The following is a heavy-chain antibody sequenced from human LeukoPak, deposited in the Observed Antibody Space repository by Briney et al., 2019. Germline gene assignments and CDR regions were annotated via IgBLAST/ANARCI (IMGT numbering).Heavy chain of an antibody. CDR1: GFTFSSYW. Sequence: SGGSLRLSCAASGFTFSSYWMSWVRQAPGKGLEWVANIKQDESEKYYVDSVKGRFTISRDNAKNSLYLQMNSLRAEDTAVYYCARSGPICSGGSCYYRYWGQGTLVTVSS. J-gene: IGHJ4*02. V-gene: IGHV3-7*01. CDR3: ARSGPICSGGSCYYRY. CDR2: IKQDESEK. D-gene: IGHD2-15*01.